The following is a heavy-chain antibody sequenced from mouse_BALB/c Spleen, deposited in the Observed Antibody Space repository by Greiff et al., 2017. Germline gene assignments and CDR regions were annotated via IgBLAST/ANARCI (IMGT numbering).Heavy chain of an antibody. J-gene: IGHJ3*01. Sequence: EVQLQQSGAELVRSGASVKLSCTASGFNFTDYYMHWVKQRPEQGLEWIGWIDPENGDTEYAPKFQGKATMTADTSSNTAYLQLSSLTSEDTAVYYCNEGGGNSGGFAYWGQGTLVTVSA. CDR1: GFNFTDYY. D-gene: IGHD2-1*01. CDR2: IDPENGDT. CDR3: NEGGGNSGGFAY. V-gene: IGHV14-4*02.